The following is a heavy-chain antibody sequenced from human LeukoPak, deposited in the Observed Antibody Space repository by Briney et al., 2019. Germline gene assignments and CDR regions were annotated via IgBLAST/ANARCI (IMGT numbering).Heavy chain of an antibody. D-gene: IGHD5-12*01. CDR1: GGSISSGGYY. Sequence: SQTLSLTCTVSGGSISSGGYYWSWIRQHPGKGLEWIGYIYYSGSTYYNPSLKSRVTISVDTSKNQFSLKLSSVTAADTAVYYCAGHNLNSGYANEIRGYWGQGTLVTVSS. CDR2: IYYSGST. J-gene: IGHJ4*02. CDR3: AGHNLNSGYANEIRGY. V-gene: IGHV4-31*03.